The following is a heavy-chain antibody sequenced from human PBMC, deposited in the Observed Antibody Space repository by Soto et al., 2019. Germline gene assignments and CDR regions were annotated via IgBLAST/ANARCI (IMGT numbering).Heavy chain of an antibody. CDR2: INHSGST. J-gene: IGHJ5*02. D-gene: IGHD3-10*01. CDR1: GGSFSGYY. Sequence: QVQLQQWGAGLLKPSETLSLTCAVYGGSFSGYYWSWIRQPPGKGLEWIGEINHSGSTNYNPSLRRRVTISVATSKNQSSLKLSSVTAADTAVYYCAGGLLCYCGSGGNWFDPWGQGTLVTVSS. CDR3: AGGLLCYCGSGGNWFDP. V-gene: IGHV4-34*01.